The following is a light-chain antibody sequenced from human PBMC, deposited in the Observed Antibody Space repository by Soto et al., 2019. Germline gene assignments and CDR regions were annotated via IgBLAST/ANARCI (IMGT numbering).Light chain of an antibody. CDR1: ESVHRN. J-gene: IGKJ3*01. Sequence: EMVMTQSPATLSVSPGERVTLSCRASESVHRNLAWYQQKPGQGPRLLIYYASTSATGVPDRFTGSGSGTEFTLTISSLQSEDFGVYHCQHYSNWPPTFGPGTKVEIK. CDR2: YAS. CDR3: QHYSNWPPT. V-gene: IGKV3-15*01.